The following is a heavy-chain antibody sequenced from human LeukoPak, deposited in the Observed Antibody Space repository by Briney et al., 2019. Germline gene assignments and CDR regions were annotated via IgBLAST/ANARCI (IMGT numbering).Heavy chain of an antibody. CDR2: IRYDGSNK. D-gene: IGHD6-6*01. Sequence: GGSLRLSCAASGFSFSSYSMNWVRQAPGKGLEWVAFIRYDGSNKYYADSVKGRFTISRDNSKNTLYLQMNSLRAEDTAVYYCAKAQLVSPDDAFDIWGQGTMVTVSS. CDR3: AKAQLVSPDDAFDI. J-gene: IGHJ3*02. CDR1: GFSFSSYS. V-gene: IGHV3-30*02.